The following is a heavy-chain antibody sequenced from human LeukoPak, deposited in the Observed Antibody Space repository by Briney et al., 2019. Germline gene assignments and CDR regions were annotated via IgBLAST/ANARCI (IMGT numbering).Heavy chain of an antibody. D-gene: IGHD3-10*01. CDR3: ASRVYGLGSFNY. V-gene: IGHV4-39*01. Sequence: TASETLSLTCTVSGDSISSTSYYWDWIRQPPGKGLEWNGSIYNSGTTYDNPSLKSRGTISEDTSKNQFSLKVSSVTAADTAVYYCASRVYGLGSFNYWGQGTLVTVSS. CDR1: GDSISSTSYY. J-gene: IGHJ4*01. CDR2: IYNSGTT.